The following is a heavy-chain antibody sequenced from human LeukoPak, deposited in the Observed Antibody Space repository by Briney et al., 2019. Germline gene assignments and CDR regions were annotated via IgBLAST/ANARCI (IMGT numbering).Heavy chain of an antibody. D-gene: IGHD5-12*01. Sequence: QAGGSLRLSCAASGFTFSSYAMSWVRQAPGKGLEWVSGLSTSGGSTDYGDSVKGRFTISRDNSKNTLYLQMNSLRAEDTAVYYCAKERYSGYDSFDYGGQGTLVTVSA. J-gene: IGHJ4*02. CDR3: AKERYSGYDSFDY. CDR2: LSTSGGST. CDR1: GFTFSSYA. V-gene: IGHV3-23*01.